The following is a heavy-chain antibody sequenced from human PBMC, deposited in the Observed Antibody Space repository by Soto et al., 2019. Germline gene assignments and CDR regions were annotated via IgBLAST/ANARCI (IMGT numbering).Heavy chain of an antibody. CDR3: ARKQSSGWYNWFDP. Sequence: QVQLVESGGGVVQPGRSLRLSCAASGFTFSSYAMHWVRQAPGKGLAWVAVISYDGSNKYYADSVKGRFTISRDNSKNTLYLQMNSLRAEDTAVYYCARKQSSGWYNWFDPWCQGTLVTVSS. D-gene: IGHD6-19*01. V-gene: IGHV3-30-3*01. CDR2: ISYDGSNK. J-gene: IGHJ5*02. CDR1: GFTFSSYA.